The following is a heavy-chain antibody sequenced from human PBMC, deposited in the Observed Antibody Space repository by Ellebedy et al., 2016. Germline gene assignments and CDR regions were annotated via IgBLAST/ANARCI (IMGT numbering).Heavy chain of an antibody. CDR3: AKGNAIPGPEPLDF. CDR2: LYSGGTI. D-gene: IGHD1-14*01. J-gene: IGHJ4*02. V-gene: IGHV3-66*01. Sequence: GESLKISCAASGFTVSGNYMSWVRQAPGKGLEWVSTLYSGGTIFYADSVKGRFTISRDNSKNTLYLQMNSLTVEDTAVYYCAKGNAIPGPEPLDFWGQGTLATVSS. CDR1: GFTVSGNY.